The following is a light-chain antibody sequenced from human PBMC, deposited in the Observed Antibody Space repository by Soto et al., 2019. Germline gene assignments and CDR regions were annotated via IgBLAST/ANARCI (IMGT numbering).Light chain of an antibody. Sequence: EIVLTQSPGTLSLSPGERATLSCRASQSIGSTYLAWYHQKPGQAPRVLIYGASSRATGIPDRFSGSGSGTDFTLTISRLEPDDFAVYYCQHYGSSPTWTFGQGTKVDIK. CDR1: QSIGSTY. CDR3: QHYGSSPTWT. V-gene: IGKV3-20*01. CDR2: GAS. J-gene: IGKJ1*01.